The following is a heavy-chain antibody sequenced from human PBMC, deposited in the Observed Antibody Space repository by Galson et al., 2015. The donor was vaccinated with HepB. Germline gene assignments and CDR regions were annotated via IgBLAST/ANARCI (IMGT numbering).Heavy chain of an antibody. D-gene: IGHD3-22*01. CDR2: ISYDGSNK. CDR3: AREPYYYDSSGYYYGWFDP. Sequence: SLRLSCAASGFTFSSYAMHWVRQAPGKGLEWVAVISYDGSNKYYADSVKGRFTISRDNSKNTLYLQMNSLRAEDTAVYYCAREPYYYDSSGYYYGWFDPWGQGTLVTVSS. CDR1: GFTFSSYA. J-gene: IGHJ5*02. V-gene: IGHV3-30*04.